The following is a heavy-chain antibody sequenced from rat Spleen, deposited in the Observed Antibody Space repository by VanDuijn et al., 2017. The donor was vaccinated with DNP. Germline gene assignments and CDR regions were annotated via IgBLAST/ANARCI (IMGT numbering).Heavy chain of an antibody. Sequence: EVQLQESGPGLVKPSQSLSLTCSVTGYSITSNYWGWIRKFPGNKMEWIGHISYSGSTSYNPSLKSRVSISRDTSKNQFFLQLNSVTADDTATYYCASYFYDGYFAMDAWGQGTSVTVSS. CDR2: ISYSGST. D-gene: IGHD1-12*03. V-gene: IGHV3-1*01. CDR3: ASYFYDGYFAMDA. CDR1: GYSITSNY. J-gene: IGHJ4*01.